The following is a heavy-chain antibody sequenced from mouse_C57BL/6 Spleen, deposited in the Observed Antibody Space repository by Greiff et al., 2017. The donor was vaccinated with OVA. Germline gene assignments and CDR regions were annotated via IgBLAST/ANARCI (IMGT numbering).Heavy chain of an antibody. CDR1: GFTFSDYG. Sequence: DVMLVESGGGLVKPGGSLKLSCAASGFTFSDYGMHWVRQAPEKGLEWVAYISSGSSTIYYADTVKGRFTISRDNAKNTLFLQMTRLRSEDTAMYYCAREPFAYWGQGTLVTVSA. J-gene: IGHJ3*01. V-gene: IGHV5-17*01. CDR3: AREPFAY. CDR2: ISSGSSTI.